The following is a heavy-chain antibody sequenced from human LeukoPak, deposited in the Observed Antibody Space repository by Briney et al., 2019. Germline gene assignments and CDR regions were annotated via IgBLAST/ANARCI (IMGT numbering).Heavy chain of an antibody. CDR1: GFTFSSYA. D-gene: IGHD3-3*01. CDR3: AKVVWSGYYLDAFDI. CDR2: ISGSGGST. V-gene: IGHV3-23*01. J-gene: IGHJ3*02. Sequence: PGGSLRLSCAASGFTFSSYAMSWVRQAPGKGLEWVSAISGSGGSTYYADSVKGRFTISRDNSKNTLYPQMNSLRAEDTAVYYCAKVVWSGYYLDAFDIWGQGTMVTVSS.